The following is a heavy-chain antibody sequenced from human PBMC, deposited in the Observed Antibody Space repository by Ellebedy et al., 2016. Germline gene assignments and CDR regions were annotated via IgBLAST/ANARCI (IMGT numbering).Heavy chain of an antibody. V-gene: IGHV3-7*01. CDR1: GFTFSSYW. J-gene: IGHJ6*03. D-gene: IGHD6-13*01. Sequence: GESLKISCAASGFTFSSYWMSWVRQAPGKGLEWVANIKQDGVEKYYVDSVKGRFTISREHAKNSLYLQMNSLRADDTAVYYCARYDGSSWYSYYYYYMDVWGKGTTVTVSS. CDR3: ARYDGSSWYSYYYYYMDV. CDR2: IKQDGVEK.